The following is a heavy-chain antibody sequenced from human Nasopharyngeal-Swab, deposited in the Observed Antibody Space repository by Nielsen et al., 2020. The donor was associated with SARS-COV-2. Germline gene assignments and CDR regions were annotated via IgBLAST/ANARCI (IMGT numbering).Heavy chain of an antibody. CDR2: ISGSGGST. Sequence: GESLKISCAASGFTFSSYDMSWVRQAPGKGLEWVSAISGSGGSTYYADSVKGRFTISRDNSKTTLYLQMNSLTAEDTAVYYCANIYYDSSGYYWGQGTLVTVSS. CDR3: ANIYYDSSGYY. D-gene: IGHD3-22*01. V-gene: IGHV3-23*01. CDR1: GFTFSSYD. J-gene: IGHJ4*02.